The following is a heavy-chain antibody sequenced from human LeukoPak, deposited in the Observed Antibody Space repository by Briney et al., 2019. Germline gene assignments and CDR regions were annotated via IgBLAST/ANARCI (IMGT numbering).Heavy chain of an antibody. J-gene: IGHJ4*02. V-gene: IGHV4-34*01. Sequence: PSETLSLTCAVYGGSFSGYYWSWIRQPPGKGLEWLGEINHSGSTNYNPSLKSRVTISVDTSKNQFSLKLSSVTAADTAVYYCARGAYCTNGVCYTRNYFDYWGQGTLVTVSS. D-gene: IGHD2-8*01. CDR3: ARGAYCTNGVCYTRNYFDY. CDR1: GGSFSGYY. CDR2: INHSGST.